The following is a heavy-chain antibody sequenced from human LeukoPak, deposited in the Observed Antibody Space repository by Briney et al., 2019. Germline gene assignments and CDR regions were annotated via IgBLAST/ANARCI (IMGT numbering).Heavy chain of an antibody. CDR3: ARDRVVGKYYFDY. Sequence: GGSLRLSCAASGFTFSSYGMHWVRQAPGKGLEWVAVIWYDGSNKYYADSVKGRFTISRDNSKNTLYLQMNSLRAEDTAVYYCARDRVVGKYYFDYWGQGTLVTVSS. CDR2: IWYDGSNK. J-gene: IGHJ4*02. V-gene: IGHV3-33*01. CDR1: GFTFSSYG.